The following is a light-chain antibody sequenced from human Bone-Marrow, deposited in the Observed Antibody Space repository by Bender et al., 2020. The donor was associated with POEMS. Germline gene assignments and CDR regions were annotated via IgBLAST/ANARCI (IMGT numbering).Light chain of an antibody. CDR2: VNSDGSH. J-gene: IGLJ3*02. CDR3: QTSDAGTWV. V-gene: IGLV4-69*02. CDR1: SGHTDYA. Sequence: QLVLTQSPAASASLGASVKPTCTLSSGHTDYAIAWPQQYSDKRPRYLMKVNSDGSHSKGAGIPDRFSGSSSGAERYLTISSLQSEDEAVCYCQTSDAGTWVFRGGTQLTVI.